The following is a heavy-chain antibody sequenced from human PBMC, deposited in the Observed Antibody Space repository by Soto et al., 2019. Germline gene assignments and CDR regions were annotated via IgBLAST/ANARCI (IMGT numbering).Heavy chain of an antibody. Sequence: VQLLDSGGGLVQPGGSLRLSCAASGFTFSNYAMNWVRQAPGKGLEWVSTISNSGGSTNYADSVKGRFTISIDNSKNTLYLQMNILRAEDTDVYDCAKVPLPPYYFDYWGQGTLVTVSS. V-gene: IGHV3-23*01. CDR3: AKVPLPPYYFDY. CDR1: GFTFSNYA. CDR2: ISNSGGST. J-gene: IGHJ4*02.